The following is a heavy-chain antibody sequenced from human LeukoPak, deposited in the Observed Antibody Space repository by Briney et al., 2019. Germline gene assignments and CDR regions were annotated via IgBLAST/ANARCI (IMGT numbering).Heavy chain of an antibody. CDR2: VYYSGLT. CDR1: GGSINSTNYN. Sequence: SETLSLTCTVSGGSINSTNYNWGWIRQPPRRGPEWLASVYYSGLTYYNSSLKSRVSISVDTSKNQVSLELTSVTAADTAVYYCARGPSGLRSPFNTWGQGTTVTVSS. CDR3: ARGPSGLRSPFNT. J-gene: IGHJ3*02. D-gene: IGHD5-12*01. V-gene: IGHV4-39*07.